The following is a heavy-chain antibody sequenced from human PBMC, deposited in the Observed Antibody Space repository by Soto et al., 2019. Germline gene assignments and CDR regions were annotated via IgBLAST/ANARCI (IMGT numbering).Heavy chain of an antibody. V-gene: IGHV3-7*01. J-gene: IGHJ6*02. CDR2: TNRDGSQA. CDR3: ARGYYDSSGYYYQPPLRFRGMDV. Sequence: GGSLRLSCAASGFTFRNYWRSWVRQAAGRGLEWVANTNRDGSQAYYVDSVKGRFTISRDNAKNSLYLQMNSLRAEDTAVYYCARGYYDSSGYYYQPPLRFRGMDVWGQGTTVTVSS. CDR1: GFTFRNYW. D-gene: IGHD3-22*01.